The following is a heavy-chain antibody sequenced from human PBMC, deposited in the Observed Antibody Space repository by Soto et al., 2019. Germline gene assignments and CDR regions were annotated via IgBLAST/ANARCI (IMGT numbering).Heavy chain of an antibody. CDR3: ARDRPVMVRGVIGGMDV. V-gene: IGHV4-31*03. Sequence: SETLSLTCTVSGGSISSGGYYWSWIRQHPGKGLEWIGYIYYSGSTYYNPSLKSRVTISVDTSKNQFSLKLSSVTAADTAVYYCARDRPVMVRGVIGGMDVWGQGTTVT. J-gene: IGHJ6*02. CDR2: IYYSGST. D-gene: IGHD3-10*01. CDR1: GGSISSGGYY.